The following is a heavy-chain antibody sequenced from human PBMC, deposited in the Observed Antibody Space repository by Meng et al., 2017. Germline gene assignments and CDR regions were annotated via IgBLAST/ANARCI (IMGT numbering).Heavy chain of an antibody. Sequence: EVQLVESGGGLVTPGGSRRLSCAASGFTFSNYSMNWVRQAPGKGLEWVSSISSDSRYIFYADSVKGRFTISRDNAKNSLYLLMIGLSPEDTAVFYCARFETVGVATGDFWGQGTLVTVSS. CDR3: ARFETVGVATGDF. J-gene: IGHJ4*02. CDR1: GFTFSNYS. D-gene: IGHD2-15*01. V-gene: IGHV3-21*01. CDR2: ISSDSRYI.